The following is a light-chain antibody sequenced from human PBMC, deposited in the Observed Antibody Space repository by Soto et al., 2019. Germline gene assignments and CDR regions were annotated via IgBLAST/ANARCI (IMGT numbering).Light chain of an antibody. CDR3: LQHNSYPRVT. Sequence: DIQMTQSPSTLSAVVGDRVTITCRASQSISSWLAWYQQKPGKAHKLMIYAASSLQSGVPSRFSGSGSGTEFTLTISRLQPEDLATYYGLQHNSYPRVTFGGWTKVDIK. CDR2: AAS. V-gene: IGKV1-5*01. J-gene: IGKJ4*01. CDR1: QSISSW.